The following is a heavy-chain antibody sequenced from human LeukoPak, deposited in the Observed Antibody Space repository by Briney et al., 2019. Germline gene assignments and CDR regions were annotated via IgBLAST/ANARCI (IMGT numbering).Heavy chain of an antibody. V-gene: IGHV4-61*01. J-gene: IGHJ3*02. CDR3: ARAYYDILTGYFDAFDI. D-gene: IGHD3-9*01. CDR1: GGSVSSGSYY. CDR2: IYYSGST. Sequence: SETLSLTCTVSGGSVSSGSYYWSWIRQPPGKGLEWIGYIYYSGSTNYNPSLKSRVTISVDTSRNQFSLKLSSVTAADTAVYYCARAYYDILTGYFDAFDIWGQGTMVTVSS.